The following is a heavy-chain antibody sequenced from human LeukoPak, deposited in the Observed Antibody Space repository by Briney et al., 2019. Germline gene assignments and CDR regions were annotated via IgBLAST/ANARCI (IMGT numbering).Heavy chain of an antibody. J-gene: IGHJ4*02. V-gene: IGHV4-59*01. CDR3: ARDSSGWYYFDY. CDR2: IYYSGST. Sequence: PLETLSLTCTVSGGSISSYYWTWIRQPPGEGLEWIGYIYYSGSTNYNPSLKSRVTISVDTSKNQFSLKLSSVTAADTAVYYCARDSSGWYYFDYWGQGTLVTVSS. CDR1: GGSISSYY. D-gene: IGHD6-19*01.